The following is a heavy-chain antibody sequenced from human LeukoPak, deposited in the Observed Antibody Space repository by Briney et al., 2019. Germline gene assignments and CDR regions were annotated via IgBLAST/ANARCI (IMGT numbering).Heavy chain of an antibody. CDR1: GFTFSSYE. CDR3: ARWDSGSYLSTFDY. CDR2: ISCSGSTI. D-gene: IGHD1-26*01. V-gene: IGHV3-48*03. Sequence: GGSLRLSCAASGFTFSSYEMNWVRQAPGKGLEWVSYISCSGSTIYYADSVKGRFTISRDNAKNSLYLQMNSLRAEDTAVYYCARWDSGSYLSTFDYWGQGTLVTV. J-gene: IGHJ4*02.